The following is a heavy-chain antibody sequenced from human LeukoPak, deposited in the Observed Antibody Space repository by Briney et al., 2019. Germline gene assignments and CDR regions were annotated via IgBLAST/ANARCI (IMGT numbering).Heavy chain of an antibody. Sequence: GGSLRLSCAASGFTFSSYGMHWVRQAPGKGLEWVSSISNRGDYIYYADSVKGRFTISRDNAKNSLYLQMNSLRAEDTAVYYCARDPGYGDYVLDYWGQGTLVTVSS. D-gene: IGHD4-17*01. J-gene: IGHJ4*02. CDR2: ISNRGDYI. CDR1: GFTFSSYG. CDR3: ARDPGYGDYVLDY. V-gene: IGHV3-21*01.